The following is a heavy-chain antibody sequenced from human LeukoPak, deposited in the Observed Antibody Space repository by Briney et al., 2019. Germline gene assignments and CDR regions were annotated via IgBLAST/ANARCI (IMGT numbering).Heavy chain of an antibody. CDR2: ISADNGNT. CDR3: ARCGATVTMFFDY. Sequence: ASVKVSCKASGYTFSLYGITWVRQAPGQGLEWMGFISADNGNTNYAQKFQGRVTMTTDTSTSTAYMELRSLRADDTAVYYCARCGATVTMFFDYWGQGTLVTVSS. CDR1: GYTFSLYG. J-gene: IGHJ4*02. V-gene: IGHV1-18*01. D-gene: IGHD4-17*01.